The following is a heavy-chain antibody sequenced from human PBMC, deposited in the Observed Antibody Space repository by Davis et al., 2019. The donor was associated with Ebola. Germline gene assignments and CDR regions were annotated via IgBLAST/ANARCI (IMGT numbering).Heavy chain of an antibody. CDR1: GFTVSSNY. CDR3: ARADGYYDILTGQDY. D-gene: IGHD3-9*01. V-gene: IGHV3-53*04. Sequence: PGGSLRLSCAASGFTVSSNYMSWVRQAPGKGLEWVSVIYSGGSTYYADSVKGRFTISRHNSKNTLYLQMNSLRAEDTAVYYCARADGYYDILTGQDYWGQGTLVTVSS. J-gene: IGHJ4*02. CDR2: IYSGGST.